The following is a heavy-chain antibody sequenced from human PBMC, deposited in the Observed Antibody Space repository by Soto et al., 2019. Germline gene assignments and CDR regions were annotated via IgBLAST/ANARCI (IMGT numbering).Heavy chain of an antibody. Sequence: GGSLRLSCAASGFTFSSYAMSWVRQAPGKGLEWVSAISGSGGSTYYADSVKGRFTISRDNSKNTLYLQMNSLRAEDTAVYYCAKVRQRWLATPALDYWGQGTLVTVSS. V-gene: IGHV3-23*01. CDR3: AKVRQRWLATPALDY. D-gene: IGHD6-19*01. J-gene: IGHJ4*02. CDR2: ISGSGGST. CDR1: GFTFSSYA.